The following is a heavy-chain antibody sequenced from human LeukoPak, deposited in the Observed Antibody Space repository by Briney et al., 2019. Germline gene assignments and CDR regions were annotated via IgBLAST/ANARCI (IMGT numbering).Heavy chain of an antibody. CDR1: GGSMSSVSNS. V-gene: IGHV4-30-2*01. CDR2: VYYSGSS. D-gene: IGHD6-13*01. Sequence: SETLSLTCAVSGGSMSSVSNSWTWIRQPPGKGLEWIGYVYYSGSSYYNPSLESRVIISVDRYKNQFSLKVSSVTAADTAVYYCARDQQQLVPGTFDIWGQGIMVTVSS. CDR3: ARDQQQLVPGTFDI. J-gene: IGHJ3*02.